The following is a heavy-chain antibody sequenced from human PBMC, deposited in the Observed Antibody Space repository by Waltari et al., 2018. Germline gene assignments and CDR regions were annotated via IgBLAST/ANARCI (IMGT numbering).Heavy chain of an antibody. J-gene: IGHJ4*02. CDR3: ARVQGWPTIPDY. V-gene: IGHV3-53*01. D-gene: IGHD2-15*01. CDR1: GFTVSSDY. Sequence: EVQLVESGGGLIQPGGSLRLSCAATGFTVSSDYMSWVRQAPGKGLEWISVMQRGVTTYYSDSVKGRFTISRDNSKNTLYLQMNSLRAEDTAVYYCARVQGWPTIPDYWGQGTLVTVSS. CDR2: MQRGVTT.